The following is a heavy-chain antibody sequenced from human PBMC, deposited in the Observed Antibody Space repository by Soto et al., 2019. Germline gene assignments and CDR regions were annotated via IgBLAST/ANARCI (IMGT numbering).Heavy chain of an antibody. Sequence: PGGSLRLACAASGFTFSSYAMSWVRHAPGKGLEWVSAISGSGGSTYYADSVKGRFTISRDNSKNTLYLQMNSLRAEDTAVYYCAKDLFSADSSGYRRDYWGQGTLVTVSS. CDR2: ISGSGGST. D-gene: IGHD3-22*01. CDR3: AKDLFSADSSGYRRDY. V-gene: IGHV3-23*01. CDR1: GFTFSSYA. J-gene: IGHJ4*02.